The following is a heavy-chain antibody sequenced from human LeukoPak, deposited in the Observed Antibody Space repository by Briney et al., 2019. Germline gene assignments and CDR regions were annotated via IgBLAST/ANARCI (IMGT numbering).Heavy chain of an antibody. CDR3: ATLYSSSWYLVEY. CDR1: GFTFSSHG. V-gene: IGHV3-30*02. Sequence: GGSLRLSCAASGFTFSSHGMHWVRQAPGKGLEWVAFIRYDGSNKYYADSVKGRFTISRDNSKNTLYLQMNSLRAEDTAVYYCATLYSSSWYLVEYWGQGTLVTVSS. D-gene: IGHD6-13*01. J-gene: IGHJ4*02. CDR2: IRYDGSNK.